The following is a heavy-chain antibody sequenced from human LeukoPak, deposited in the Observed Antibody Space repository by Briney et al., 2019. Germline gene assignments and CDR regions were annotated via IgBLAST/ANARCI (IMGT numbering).Heavy chain of an antibody. V-gene: IGHV3-21*01. CDR2: ISSSSSYI. CDR3: AREVAVATGFDP. J-gene: IGHJ5*02. CDR1: GFTFSSYS. D-gene: IGHD6-19*01. Sequence: GGSLRLSCAASGFTFSSYSMNWVRQAPGKGLEWVSSISSSSSYIYYADSVKGRFTISRDNAKNSLYLQMNSLRAEDTAVYYCAREVAVATGFDPWGQGTLVTVSS.